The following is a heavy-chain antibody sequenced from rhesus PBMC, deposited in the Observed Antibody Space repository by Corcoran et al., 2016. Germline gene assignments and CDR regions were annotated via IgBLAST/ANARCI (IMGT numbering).Heavy chain of an antibody. CDR2: IEGNLAGT. Sequence: QLQLQESGPGLVKPSETLSLTCAVPGGSISGYYASWIRQPSGKGLAWIGNIEGNLAGTNSNPSLKSRVTIAKDTSKDEFSLKLSSVTAADTAVYYCARGIRGGYFDYWGQGVLVTVSS. CDR1: GGSISGYY. V-gene: IGHV4-81*01. D-gene: IGHD5-42*01. CDR3: ARGIRGGYFDY. J-gene: IGHJ4*01.